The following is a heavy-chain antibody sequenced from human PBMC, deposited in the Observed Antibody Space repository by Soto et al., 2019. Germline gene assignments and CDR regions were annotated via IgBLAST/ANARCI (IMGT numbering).Heavy chain of an antibody. CDR2: INGGGGST. CDR3: AKGPPLLWFGDQTNWFDP. D-gene: IGHD3-10*01. CDR1: GFTFRSSP. J-gene: IGHJ5*02. Sequence: PGGSLRLSCAVSGFTFRSSPMSWVRRAPGKGLEWVSGINGGGGSTHYADSVKGRFTISRDNSKNTLYLQMNSLRAEDTAVYYCAKGPPLLWFGDQTNWFDPWGQGTLVTVSS. V-gene: IGHV3-23*01.